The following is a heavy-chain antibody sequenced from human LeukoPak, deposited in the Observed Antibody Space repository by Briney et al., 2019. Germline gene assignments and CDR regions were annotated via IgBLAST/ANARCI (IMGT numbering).Heavy chain of an antibody. J-gene: IGHJ6*03. CDR2: IYYSGST. CDR1: GGSISSSSYY. D-gene: IGHD3-10*01. V-gene: IGHV4-61*05. CDR3: ARGLRGYYYYMDV. Sequence: PSETLSLTCTVSGGSISSSSYYWGWIRQPPGKGLEWIGYIYYSGSTNYNPSLKSRVTISVDTSKNQFSLKLSSVTAADTAVYYCARGLRGYYYYMDVWGKGTTVTVSS.